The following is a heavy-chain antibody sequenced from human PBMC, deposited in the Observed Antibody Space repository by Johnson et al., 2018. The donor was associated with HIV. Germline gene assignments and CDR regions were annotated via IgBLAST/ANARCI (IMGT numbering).Heavy chain of an antibody. CDR1: GFTFNSYA. V-gene: IGHV3-23*04. D-gene: IGHD3-16*01. CDR3: VKDRGRPGTPAALDG. CDR2: ISGSGGST. J-gene: IGHJ3*01. Sequence: VQLVESGGGVVQPGRSLRLSCAATGFTFNSYAMHWVRQAPGKGLEWVSAISGSGGSTYYADSVNGRFTISRDNSKNTLYLQMNSLRAEDTAVYYCVKDRGRPGTPAALDGWGHGTVVTVAS.